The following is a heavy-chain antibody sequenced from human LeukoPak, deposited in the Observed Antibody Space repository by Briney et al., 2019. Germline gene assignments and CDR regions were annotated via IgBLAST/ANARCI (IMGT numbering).Heavy chain of an antibody. CDR3: ARETEGLDY. D-gene: IGHD2-21*02. CDR2: ISYDGRNK. Sequence: PGRPLRLSCAASGFTFSSYAIHWVRQAPGKGLEWVAVISYDGRNKYYADFVKGRFTISRDNSKNTLYLQMNSLRVEDTAVYYCARETEGLDYWGQGTLVTVSS. CDR1: GFTFSSYA. V-gene: IGHV3-30*04. J-gene: IGHJ4*02.